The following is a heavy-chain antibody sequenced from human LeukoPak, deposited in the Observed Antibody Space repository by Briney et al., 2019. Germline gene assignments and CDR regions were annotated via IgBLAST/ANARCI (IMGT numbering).Heavy chain of an antibody. CDR1: GCTFSSYA. V-gene: IGHV1-69*04. Sequence: SVRVSCGASGCTFSSYAINWVRQAPGQGLEWMGRIIPILGIANYEQSFQGRVTITADNSTSTVHLEMSSLRAEGTAVYYGARGGEGSNSYCFGDWGQLALVTV. D-gene: IGHD6-6*01. CDR2: IIPILGIA. CDR3: ARGGEGSNSYCFGD. J-gene: IGHJ4*02.